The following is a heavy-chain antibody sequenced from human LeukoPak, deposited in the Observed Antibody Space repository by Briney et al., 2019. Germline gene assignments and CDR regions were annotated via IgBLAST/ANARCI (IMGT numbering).Heavy chain of an antibody. Sequence: PSETLSLTCTVSGGSISSYYWNWIRQPPGKRLEWIGYIYYSGSTNYNPSLKGRVTILVDTSKNQFSLKLSSVTAAGTAVYYCARDGGYNSGWHLDYWGQGTLVTVSS. D-gene: IGHD6-19*01. CDR3: ARDGGYNSGWHLDY. V-gene: IGHV4-59*01. CDR1: GGSISSYY. J-gene: IGHJ4*02. CDR2: IYYSGST.